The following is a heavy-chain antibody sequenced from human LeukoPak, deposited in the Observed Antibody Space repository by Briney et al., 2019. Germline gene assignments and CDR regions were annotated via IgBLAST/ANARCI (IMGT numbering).Heavy chain of an antibody. D-gene: IGHD4-11*01. CDR3: ARHGLTTVTTSGAFDI. Sequence: SETLSLTCAVYGGSFSGYYWSWIRQPPGKGLEWIGEINHSGSTNYNPSLKSRVTISVDKSKNQFSLKLGSVTAADTAVYYCARHGLTTVTTSGAFDIWGQGTMVTVSS. CDR1: GGSFSGYY. CDR2: INHSGST. J-gene: IGHJ3*02. V-gene: IGHV4-34*01.